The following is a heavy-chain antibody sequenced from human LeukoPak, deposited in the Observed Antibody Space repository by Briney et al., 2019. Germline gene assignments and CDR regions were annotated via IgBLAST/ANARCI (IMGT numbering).Heavy chain of an antibody. CDR2: IWYDGSNK. Sequence: PGGPLRLSCAASGFTFSSYGMHWVRQAPGKGLEWVAVIWYDGSNKYYADSVKGRFTISRDNSKNTLYLQMNSLRAEDTAVYYCARDGYCSSTSCYMEFDYWGQGTLVTVSS. CDR1: GFTFSSYG. J-gene: IGHJ4*02. D-gene: IGHD2-2*03. V-gene: IGHV3-33*01. CDR3: ARDGYCSSTSCYMEFDY.